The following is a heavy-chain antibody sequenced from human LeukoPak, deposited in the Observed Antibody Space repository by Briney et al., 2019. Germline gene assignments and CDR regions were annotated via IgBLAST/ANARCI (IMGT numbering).Heavy chain of an antibody. CDR1: RYTFTGYY. Sequence: ASVKVSCKASRYTFTGYYMHWARQAPGQGLEWMGWINPNSGGTNYAQKFQGRVTMTRDTSISTAYMELSRLRSDDTAVYYCARLDIQLQGNYSDYWGQGTLVTVSS. D-gene: IGHD5-18*01. CDR3: ARLDIQLQGNYSDY. CDR2: INPNSGGT. V-gene: IGHV1-2*02. J-gene: IGHJ4*02.